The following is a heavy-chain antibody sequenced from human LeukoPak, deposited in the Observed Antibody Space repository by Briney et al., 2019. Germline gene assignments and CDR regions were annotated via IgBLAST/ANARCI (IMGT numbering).Heavy chain of an antibody. CDR2: ISYDGSNK. V-gene: IGHV3-30*18. CDR1: GFTFNSYD. CDR3: AKGRGAYGDYGLDY. Sequence: GRSLRLSCAASGFTFNSYDMHWVRQAPGKGLEWVAVISYDGSNKYYADSVKGRFTISRDNSKNTLYLQMNSLRAEDTAVYYCAKGRGAYGDYGLDYWGQGTLVTVSS. J-gene: IGHJ4*02. D-gene: IGHD4-17*01.